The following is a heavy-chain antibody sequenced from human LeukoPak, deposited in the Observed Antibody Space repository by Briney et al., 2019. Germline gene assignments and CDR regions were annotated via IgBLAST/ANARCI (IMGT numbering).Heavy chain of an antibody. Sequence: GGSLRLSCAASGFTVSSNYMSWVRQAPGKGLEWVSVIYSGGTTNYADSVKGRFTISRDNSKNTLFLQMNSLGAEDTAVYYCARGGYSSSWYHFDYWGQGTLVTVSS. CDR3: ARGGYSSSWYHFDY. D-gene: IGHD6-13*01. CDR1: GFTVSSNY. V-gene: IGHV3-53*01. J-gene: IGHJ4*02. CDR2: IYSGGTT.